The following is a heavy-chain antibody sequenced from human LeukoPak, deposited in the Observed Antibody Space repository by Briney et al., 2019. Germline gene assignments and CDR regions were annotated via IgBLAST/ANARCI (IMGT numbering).Heavy chain of an antibody. CDR3: VRDRGTYRPIDY. CDR2: ISSSSRYK. J-gene: IGHJ4*02. CDR1: GFTFSGYS. D-gene: IGHD1-26*01. Sequence: GGSLRLSCAASGFTFSGYSMNWVRQAPGKGLEWVSSISSSSRYKYYADSVKGRFTISRDNSKNTLYLQMNSLRAEDTAVYYCVRDRGTYRPIDYWGQGTLVTVSS. V-gene: IGHV3-21*04.